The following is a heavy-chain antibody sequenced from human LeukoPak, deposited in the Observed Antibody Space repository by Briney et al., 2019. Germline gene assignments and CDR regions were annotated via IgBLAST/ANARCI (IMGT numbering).Heavy chain of an antibody. J-gene: IGHJ4*02. Sequence: AGRSLRLSCATSGFTFSSYAMHWVRQAPGKGLEWVAVISYDGSNKYYADSVKGRFTISRDNSKNTLYLQMNSLRAEDTAVYYCATAGRQLLDYWGQGTLVTVSS. V-gene: IGHV3-30-3*01. CDR1: GFTFSSYA. CDR3: ATAGRQLLDY. CDR2: ISYDGSNK. D-gene: IGHD5-18*01.